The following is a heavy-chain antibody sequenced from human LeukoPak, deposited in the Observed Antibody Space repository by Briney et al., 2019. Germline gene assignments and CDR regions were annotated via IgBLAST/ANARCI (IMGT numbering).Heavy chain of an antibody. V-gene: IGHV4-38-2*02. D-gene: IGHD3-22*01. CDR1: GYSISSGYY. CDR2: IYHSGST. J-gene: IGHJ4*01. Sequence: SETLSLTCTVSGYSISSGYYWGWIRQPPGKGLEWIGSIYHSGSTYYNPSLKSRVTISVDTSKNQFSLKLSSVTAADTAVYYCARGPYYYDSSGNFDYWGQGILVTVST. CDR3: ARGPYYYDSSGNFDY.